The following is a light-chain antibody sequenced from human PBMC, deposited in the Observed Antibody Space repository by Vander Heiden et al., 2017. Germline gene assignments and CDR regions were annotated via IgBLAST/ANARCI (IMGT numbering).Light chain of an antibody. Sequence: QSALTQPPSAPGSPGQSVTISCTGTSNDVGGYNYVSWYQQHPGRAPKVIIFEVSKRPSGVPDRFSATKSGNTASLTVSGLQADDEADYYCSSFAGYSHLLLFGGGTRLTV. CDR3: SSFAGYSHLLL. CDR1: SNDVGGYNY. CDR2: EVS. J-gene: IGLJ2*01. V-gene: IGLV2-8*01.